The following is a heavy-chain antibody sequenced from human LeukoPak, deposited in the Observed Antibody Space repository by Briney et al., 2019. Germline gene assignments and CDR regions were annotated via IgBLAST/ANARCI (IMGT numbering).Heavy chain of an antibody. CDR2: INSIFGAA. CDR3: ARRET. D-gene: IGHD1-26*01. CDR1: GGTFSSYV. J-gene: IGHJ5*02. V-gene: IGHV1-69*06. Sequence: SVKVSCKASGGTFSSYVITWVRQAPGQGLEWMGGINSIFGAANYAQKFQDRLTITADRSTGTVYMELSSLRSEDTAMYYCARRETWGPGTLVTVSS.